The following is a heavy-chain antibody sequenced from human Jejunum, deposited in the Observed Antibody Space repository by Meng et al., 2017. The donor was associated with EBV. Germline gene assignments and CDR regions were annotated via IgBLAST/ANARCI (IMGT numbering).Heavy chain of an antibody. CDR1: GYTFSRYA. J-gene: IGHJ4*02. Sequence: QVQLVQSGSELKKPGASVKVSCKDSGYTFSRYALKWVRPAPGQGLEWMGWINTRTGKPAYAQGFTGRFVFSLDTSVSTAYLQISSLKAEDTAVYYCASDISTATFGYWGQGTLVTVSS. CDR3: ASDISTATFGY. V-gene: IGHV7-4-1*02. D-gene: IGHD2-21*02. CDR2: INTRTGKP.